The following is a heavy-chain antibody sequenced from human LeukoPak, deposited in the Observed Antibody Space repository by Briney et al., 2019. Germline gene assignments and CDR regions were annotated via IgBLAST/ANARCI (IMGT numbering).Heavy chain of an antibody. D-gene: IGHD6-19*01. J-gene: IGHJ5*02. CDR2: ISSSGSTI. Sequence: GGSLRLSCAASGFTFSDYYMSWIRQAPGKGLEWVSYISSSGSTIYYADSVKGRFTISRDNAKNSLYLQMNSLRAEDTAVYYCARHVAYSSGWYLAYNGFDPWGQGTLVTVSS. CDR3: ARHVAYSSGWYLAYNGFDP. V-gene: IGHV3-11*04. CDR1: GFTFSDYY.